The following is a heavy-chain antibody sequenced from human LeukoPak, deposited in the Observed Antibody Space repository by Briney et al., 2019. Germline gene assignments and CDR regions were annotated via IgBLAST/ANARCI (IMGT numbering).Heavy chain of an antibody. J-gene: IGHJ4*02. CDR1: GGTFSSYA. V-gene: IGHV1-69*05. Sequence: ASVKVSCEASGGTFSSYAISWVRQAPGQGLEWMGRIIPIFGTANYAQKFQGRVTITTDESTSTAYMELSRLRSDDTAVYYCARVNDYVWGSYFLDYWGQGTLVTVSS. CDR3: ARVNDYVWGSYFLDY. CDR2: IIPIFGTA. D-gene: IGHD3-16*01.